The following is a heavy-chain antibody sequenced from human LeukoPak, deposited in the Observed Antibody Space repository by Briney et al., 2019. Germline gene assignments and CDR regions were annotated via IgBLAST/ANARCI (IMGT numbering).Heavy chain of an antibody. V-gene: IGHV4-59*08. CDR1: GGSFSSYY. J-gene: IGHJ4*02. CDR3: ARHSDYYYGSGTTDY. Sequence: SETLSLTCAVYGGSFSSYYWSWIRQPPGKGLEWIGYIYYSGSTNYNPSLKSRVTISVDTSKNQFSLKLSSVTAADTAVYYCARHSDYYYGSGTTDYWGQGTLVTVSS. CDR2: IYYSGST. D-gene: IGHD3-10*01.